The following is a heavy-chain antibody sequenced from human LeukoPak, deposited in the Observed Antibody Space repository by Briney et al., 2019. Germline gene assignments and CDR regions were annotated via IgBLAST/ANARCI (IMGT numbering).Heavy chain of an antibody. Sequence: ASVKVSRKASGYTFTNYYMHWVRQAPGQGLEWMGIMNPSGGSTTYTQKFQGRVTVTRDTSTSTVYMELSSLRSDDTAVYYCARDAYGSGRPRGYFDYWGQGTLVTVSS. CDR1: GYTFTNYY. CDR3: ARDAYGSGRPRGYFDY. J-gene: IGHJ4*02. V-gene: IGHV1-46*01. CDR2: MNPSGGST. D-gene: IGHD3-10*01.